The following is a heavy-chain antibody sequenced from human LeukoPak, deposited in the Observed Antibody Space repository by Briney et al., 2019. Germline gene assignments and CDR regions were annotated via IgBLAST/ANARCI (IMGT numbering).Heavy chain of an antibody. Sequence: GRSLRLSCAASGFTFDNYAMHWVRQAPGKGLEWLSIISWNSGYIGYADSVKGRFTISRDNTKKSLDLQMNSLRAEDTAFYYCAKVRGTYSSGYFFDYWGQGTLVTVSS. CDR2: ISWNSGYI. CDR3: AKVRGTYSSGYFFDY. CDR1: GFTFDNYA. V-gene: IGHV3-9*01. J-gene: IGHJ4*02. D-gene: IGHD6-19*01.